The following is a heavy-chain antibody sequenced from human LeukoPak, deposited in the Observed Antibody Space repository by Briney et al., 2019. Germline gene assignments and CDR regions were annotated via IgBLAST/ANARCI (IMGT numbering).Heavy chain of an antibody. CDR2: IYYSGST. J-gene: IGHJ4*02. D-gene: IGHD3-10*01. CDR3: ARHWLDSGTPDRFDY. Sequence: SETLSLTCTVSGGSISSYYWSWLRQPPGKGLEWIGYIYYSGSTNYNPSLKSRVTISVDTSKNQFSLKLSSVTPADTAVYYCARHWLDSGTPDRFDYWGQGTLVTVSS. V-gene: IGHV4-59*08. CDR1: GGSISSYY.